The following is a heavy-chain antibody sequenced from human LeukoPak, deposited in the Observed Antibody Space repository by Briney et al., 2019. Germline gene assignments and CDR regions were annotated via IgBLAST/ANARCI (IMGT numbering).Heavy chain of an antibody. CDR2: IYYSGST. D-gene: IGHD1-14*01. CDR1: GGSISSGDYY. J-gene: IGHJ4*02. CDR3: ARGEPAEDYLDY. Sequence: SETLSLTCTVSGGSISSGDYYWSWIRQPPGKGLEWIGYIYYSGSTYYNPSLKSRVTISVNTSKNQFSLKLSSVTAADTAVYYCARGEPAEDYLDYWGQGTLVTVSS. V-gene: IGHV4-30-4*01.